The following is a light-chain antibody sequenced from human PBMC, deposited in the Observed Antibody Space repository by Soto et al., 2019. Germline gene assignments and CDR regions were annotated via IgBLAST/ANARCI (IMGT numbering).Light chain of an antibody. Sequence: QSALAQPASVSGSPVQSIAISCTGTSSDVGGYNYVSWYQQHPGKAPKLLISEVSIRPSGVSDRFSGSKSGNTASLTISGLQTEDEADYYCSSFTSAYTFVFGSGTKVTVL. CDR3: SSFTSAYTFV. CDR1: SSDVGGYNY. J-gene: IGLJ1*01. V-gene: IGLV2-14*01. CDR2: EVS.